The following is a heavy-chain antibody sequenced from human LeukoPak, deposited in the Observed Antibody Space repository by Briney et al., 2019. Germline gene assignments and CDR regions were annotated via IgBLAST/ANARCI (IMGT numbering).Heavy chain of an antibody. CDR1: GGSISSSSYY. CDR2: IYYSGST. J-gene: IGHJ4*02. Sequence: PSETLSFTCTVSGGSISSSSYYWGWIRQPPGKGLEWIGSIYYSGSTYYNPSLKSRVTISVDTSKNQFSLKLSSVTAADTAVYYCARQVVGATTDYWGQGTLVTVSS. D-gene: IGHD1-26*01. V-gene: IGHV4-39*01. CDR3: ARQVVGATTDY.